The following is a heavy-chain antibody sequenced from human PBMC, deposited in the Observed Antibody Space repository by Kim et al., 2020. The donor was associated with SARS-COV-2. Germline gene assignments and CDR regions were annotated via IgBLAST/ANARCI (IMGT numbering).Heavy chain of an antibody. CDR3: ARRGFKTYWFDP. V-gene: IGHV4-61*07. J-gene: IGHJ5*02. Sequence: NYNPSLKSRVTISVDTSKNQFSLKLSSVTAADTAVYYCARRGFKTYWFDPWGQGTLVTVSS. D-gene: IGHD3-10*01.